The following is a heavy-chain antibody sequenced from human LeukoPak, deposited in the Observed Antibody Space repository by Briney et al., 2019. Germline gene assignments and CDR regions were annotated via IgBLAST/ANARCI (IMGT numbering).Heavy chain of an antibody. J-gene: IGHJ5*02. CDR3: ARDPTMVVTGWFDP. CDR1: GGSISSYY. CDR2: IYYSGST. D-gene: IGHD4-23*01. V-gene: IGHV4-59*01. Sequence: PSETLSLTCTVSGGSISSYYWSWIRQPPGKGLEWIGYIYYSGSTKYNPSLKSRVTISVDTSKNQFSLKLSPVTAADTALYYCARDPTMVVTGWFDPWGQGTLVTVSS.